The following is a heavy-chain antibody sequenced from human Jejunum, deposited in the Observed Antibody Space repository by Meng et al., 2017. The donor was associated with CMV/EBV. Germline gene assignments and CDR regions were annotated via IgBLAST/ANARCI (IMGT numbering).Heavy chain of an antibody. J-gene: IGHJ4*02. CDR2: MNPIRGNT. CDR1: GYAFTSYE. CDR3: ARGLRIVGTALAF. D-gene: IGHD1-7*01. V-gene: IGHV1-8*01. Sequence: CKDSGYAFTSYEINWVRQATGQGLEWMGWMNPIRGNTVYAQKFQGRVTMTRNTSISTAYMELSSLTSEDTAVYYCARGLRIVGTALAFWGQGSLVTVSS.